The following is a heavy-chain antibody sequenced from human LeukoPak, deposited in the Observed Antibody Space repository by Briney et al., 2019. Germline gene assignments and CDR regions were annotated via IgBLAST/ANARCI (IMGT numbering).Heavy chain of an antibody. Sequence: SETLSLTCGVYGGSFSAYYWSWIRQPPGKGLDWVGEINHSGSTNYNPSLKSRVTISVDTSKNQFSLKLSSVTAADTAVYYCARRQRNYDFWSSYPLNYFDYWGQGTLVTVSS. J-gene: IGHJ4*02. CDR1: GGSFSAYY. D-gene: IGHD3-3*01. V-gene: IGHV4-34*01. CDR2: INHSGST. CDR3: ARRQRNYDFWSSYPLNYFDY.